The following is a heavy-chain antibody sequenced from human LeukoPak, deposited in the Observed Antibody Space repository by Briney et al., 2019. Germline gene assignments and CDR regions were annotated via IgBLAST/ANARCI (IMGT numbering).Heavy chain of an antibody. CDR3: AKAPWYDILTGYYGY. CDR1: GFTFDNYA. V-gene: IGHV3-23*01. D-gene: IGHD3-9*01. J-gene: IGHJ4*02. Sequence: PGGSLRLSCAASGFTFDNYAMSWVRQAPGKGLEWVSAIGGSGDSTYYADSVKGRFTISRDNSKNTLYLQMNSLRAEDTAVYYCAKAPWYDILTGYYGYWGQGTLVTVSS. CDR2: IGGSGDST.